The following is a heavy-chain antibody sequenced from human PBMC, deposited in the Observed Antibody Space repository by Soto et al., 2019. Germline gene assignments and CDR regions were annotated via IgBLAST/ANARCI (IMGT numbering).Heavy chain of an antibody. V-gene: IGHV5-51*01. CDR1: GYSFTSYW. D-gene: IGHD6-13*01. J-gene: IGHJ6*03. CDR2: IYPGDSDT. CDR3: ARTKESSSWYSTANYYYFDMDV. Sequence: ESLKISCTGSGYSFTSYWIGWVRQMPVKALELMGLIYPGDSDTRYSPSFQGQVTISADKSISTAYLQWSSLKASDTAMYYCARTKESSSWYSTANYYYFDMDVWGKGTTVTVSS.